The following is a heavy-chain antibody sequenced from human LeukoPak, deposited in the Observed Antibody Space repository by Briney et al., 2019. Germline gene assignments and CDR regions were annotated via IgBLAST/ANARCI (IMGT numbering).Heavy chain of an antibody. V-gene: IGHV4-34*01. CDR1: GGSSSDYY. D-gene: IGHD3-10*01. Sequence: KPSETLSLTCRDYGGSSSDYYWSWIRQPPGKGLEWIGEINQSGDTNYNPSLTSRVTLSVETSKYQFSLRLTSVTAADTAVYYCARVTYGSGSYHGGFDPWGQGTLVTVSS. CDR2: INQSGDT. J-gene: IGHJ5*02. CDR3: ARVTYGSGSYHGGFDP.